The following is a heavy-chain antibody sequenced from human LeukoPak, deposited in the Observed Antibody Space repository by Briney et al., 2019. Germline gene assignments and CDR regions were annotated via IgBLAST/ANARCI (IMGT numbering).Heavy chain of an antibody. D-gene: IGHD6-13*01. CDR3: ARAAYSSTWYSRYFDL. V-gene: IGHV3-13*01. J-gene: IGHJ2*01. CDR2: IGTAGEI. CDR1: GFTFRSYD. Sequence: GGSLRLSCAASGFTFRSYDMHWVRQATGKGLEWVSGIGTAGEIYYPGSVKGPFSIFRENAKNSLYLQMNSLRAGDTAVYYCARAAYSSTWYSRYFDLWGRGTLVTVSS.